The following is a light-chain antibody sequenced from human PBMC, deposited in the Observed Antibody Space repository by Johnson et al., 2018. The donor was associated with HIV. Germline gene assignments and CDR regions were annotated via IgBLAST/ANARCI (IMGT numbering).Light chain of an antibody. V-gene: IGLV1-51*01. CDR1: SFNIGNNY. CDR3: GIWDRSLSAYV. Sequence: QSVLTQPPSVSAAPGQKVTISCSGSSFNIGNNYVSWYQQVPGTAPKLLIYDNNKRPSGIPDRFSGSKSGTSATLGITGLQTGDEADYDCGIWDRSLSAYVFGTGTKVTVL. CDR2: DNN. J-gene: IGLJ1*01.